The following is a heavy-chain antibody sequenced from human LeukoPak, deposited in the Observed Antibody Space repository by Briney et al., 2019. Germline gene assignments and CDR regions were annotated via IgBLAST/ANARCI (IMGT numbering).Heavy chain of an antibody. CDR2: ISDDGSNK. Sequence: GSPLRLSCAACGFTHTHYAVHWLREAPGKGGEWVAPISDDGSNKYYTNSVKGRLTITRNNSKNTLYLQMNSLRAEDTAVYYCATRTSGAFDFWGQGTMVIVS. V-gene: IGHV3-30-3*01. CDR1: GFTHTHYA. CDR3: ATRTSGAFDF. J-gene: IGHJ3*01.